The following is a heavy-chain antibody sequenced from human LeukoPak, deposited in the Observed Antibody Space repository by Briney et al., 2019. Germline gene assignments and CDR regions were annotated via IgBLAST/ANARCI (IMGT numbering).Heavy chain of an antibody. D-gene: IGHD2-2*02. J-gene: IGHJ4*02. V-gene: IGHV1-2*02. CDR2: INPNSGGT. Sequence: ASVMVSCKASGYTFTGYYMHWVRQAPGQGLEWMGWINPNSGGTNCAQKFQGRVTMTRDTSISTAYMELSRLRSDDTAVYYCASTFGYCSSTSCYTGGYYFDYWGQGTLVTVSS. CDR1: GYTFTGYY. CDR3: ASTFGYCSSTSCYTGGYYFDY.